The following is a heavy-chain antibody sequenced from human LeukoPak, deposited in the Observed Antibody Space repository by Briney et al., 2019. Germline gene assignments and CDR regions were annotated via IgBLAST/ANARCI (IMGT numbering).Heavy chain of an antibody. CDR3: TRGGDSIVGATTFAFDI. CDR1: GFTFSSYW. D-gene: IGHD1-26*01. J-gene: IGHJ3*02. Sequence: TGGSLRLSCAASGFTFSSYWMSWVRQAPGKGMEWVANIKQDGSEKYYVDSVKGRFTISRDNAKNSLYLQMNSLRAEDTAVYYCTRGGDSIVGATTFAFDIWGQGTMVTVSS. CDR2: IKQDGSEK. V-gene: IGHV3-7*01.